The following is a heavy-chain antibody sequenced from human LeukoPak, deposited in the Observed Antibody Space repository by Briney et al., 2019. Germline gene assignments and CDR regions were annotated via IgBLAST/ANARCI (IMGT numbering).Heavy chain of an antibody. J-gene: IGHJ3*02. V-gene: IGHV3-48*01. D-gene: IGHD3-22*01. CDR3: AKRGGDNSGYHRGAFDI. CDR1: GFTFSSYS. CDR2: ISSSSSTI. Sequence: GGSLRLSCAASGFTFSSYSMNWVRQAPGKGLEWVSYISSSSSTICYADSVKGRFTISRDNAKNSLYLQMNSLRAEDTAVYYCAKRGGDNSGYHRGAFDIWGQGTVVTVSS.